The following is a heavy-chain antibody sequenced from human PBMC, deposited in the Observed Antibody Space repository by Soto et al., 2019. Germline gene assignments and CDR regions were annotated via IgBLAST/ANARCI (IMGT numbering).Heavy chain of an antibody. CDR2: INHSGST. CDR3: ARGTRITIFGVVPLGYYYGMDV. D-gene: IGHD3-3*01. J-gene: IGHJ6*02. CDR1: GGSFSGYY. Sequence: SETLSLTCAVYGGSFSGYYWSWIRQPPGKGLEWIGEINHSGSTNYNPSLKSRVTISVDTSKNQFSLKLSSVTAADTAVYYCARGTRITIFGVVPLGYYYGMDVWGQGTTVTVS. V-gene: IGHV4-34*01.